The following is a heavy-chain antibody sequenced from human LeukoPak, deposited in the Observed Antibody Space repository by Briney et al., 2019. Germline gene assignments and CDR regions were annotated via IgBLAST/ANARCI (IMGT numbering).Heavy chain of an antibody. V-gene: IGHV4-39*01. CDR3: ARPTNRYDFWSGYAVYAFDI. Sequence: SETLSLTCTVSGGSISSSSYYWGWIRQPPGKGLEWIGSIYYSGSTYYNPSLKSRVTISVGTSKNQFSLKLSSVTAADTAVYYCARPTNRYDFWSGYAVYAFDIWGQGTMVTVSS. J-gene: IGHJ3*02. CDR1: GGSISSSSYY. CDR2: IYYSGST. D-gene: IGHD3-3*01.